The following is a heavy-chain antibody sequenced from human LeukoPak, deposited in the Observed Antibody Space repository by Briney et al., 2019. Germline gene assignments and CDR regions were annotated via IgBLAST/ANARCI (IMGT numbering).Heavy chain of an antibody. CDR2: IYHSGST. V-gene: IGHV4-38-2*02. J-gene: IGHJ3*02. D-gene: IGHD1-26*01. CDR3: ARDGRSGSCLGDAFDI. Sequence: PSETLSLTCTVSGYSISSGYYWGWIRQPPGKGLEWIGSIYHSGSTYYNPSLKSRVTISVDTSKNQFSLKLSSVTAADTAVYYCARDGRSGSCLGDAFDIWGQGTMVTVSS. CDR1: GYSISSGYY.